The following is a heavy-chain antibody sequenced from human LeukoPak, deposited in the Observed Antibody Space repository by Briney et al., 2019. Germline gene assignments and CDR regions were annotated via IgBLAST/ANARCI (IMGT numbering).Heavy chain of an antibody. CDR3: AKDMEGSVADYFDY. CDR1: GFTFSSYA. Sequence: GGSLRLSCAASGFTFSSYAMSWVRQAPGKGLERVSHISGSGDTTYYADSVKGRFTISRDNSKNTLYLQMNSLRADDTAVYYCAKDMEGSVADYFDYWGQGTLVTVSS. CDR2: ISGSGDTT. V-gene: IGHV3-23*01. D-gene: IGHD3-10*01. J-gene: IGHJ4*02.